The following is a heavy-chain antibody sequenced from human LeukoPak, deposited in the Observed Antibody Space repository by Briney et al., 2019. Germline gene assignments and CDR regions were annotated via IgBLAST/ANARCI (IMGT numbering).Heavy chain of an antibody. CDR2: ISTSSSYI. CDR3: ARGLGWSYGY. CDR1: GFTFTSYS. Sequence: GGSLRLSCAASGFTFTSYSMNWVSQPPGKVLGWVSSISTSSSYIYYTDSVKDRLTTSRDNAKNSLYLQMNSLRAEDTGVYYCARGLGWSYGYWGQGTLVTVSS. J-gene: IGHJ4*02. V-gene: IGHV3-21*01. D-gene: IGHD5-18*01.